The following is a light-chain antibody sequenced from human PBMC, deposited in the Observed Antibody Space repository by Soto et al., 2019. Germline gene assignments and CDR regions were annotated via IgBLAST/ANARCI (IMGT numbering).Light chain of an antibody. CDR1: QSINSY. V-gene: IGKV1-39*01. Sequence: DSQVTESPSSLSASVGDRVTITCRASQSINSYLSWYQQKPGKAPKLLIYAASSLPTGVPLRFRGSGSGTDYTLTITSLQPEDFATYYCQQTYSTPPFPFGQGTRLEL. CDR3: QQTYSTPPFP. CDR2: AAS. J-gene: IGKJ5*01.